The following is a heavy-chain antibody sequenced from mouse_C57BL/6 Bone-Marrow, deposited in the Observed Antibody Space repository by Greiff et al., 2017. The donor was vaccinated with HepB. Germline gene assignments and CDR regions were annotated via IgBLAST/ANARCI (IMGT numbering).Heavy chain of an antibody. D-gene: IGHD1-1*01. Sequence: QVQLQQPGAELVRPGTSVKLSCKASGYTFPSYWMHWVKQRPGQGLEWIGVIDPSDSYTNYNQKFKGKATLTVDTSSSTAYMQLSSLTSEDSAVYYCARSTTTVAGDYWGQGTTLTVSS. CDR3: ARSTTTVAGDY. CDR2: IDPSDSYT. J-gene: IGHJ2*01. CDR1: GYTFPSYW. V-gene: IGHV1-59*01.